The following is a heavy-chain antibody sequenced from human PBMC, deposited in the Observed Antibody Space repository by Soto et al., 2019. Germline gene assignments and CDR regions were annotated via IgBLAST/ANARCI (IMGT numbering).Heavy chain of an antibody. V-gene: IGHV4-61*08. D-gene: IGHD1-20*01. CDR1: GGSISSGGYY. CDR2: IYYSGST. J-gene: IGHJ3*02. Sequence: PSETMCLTWTVSGGSISSGGYYWSWIRQHPGKGLEWIGYIYYSGSTNYNPSLKSRVTISVDTSKNQFSLKLSSVTAADTAVYYCASDGDLGGGPRENNWNDLHPDIWGQGTMVTVSS. CDR3: ASDGDLGGGPRENNWNDLHPDI.